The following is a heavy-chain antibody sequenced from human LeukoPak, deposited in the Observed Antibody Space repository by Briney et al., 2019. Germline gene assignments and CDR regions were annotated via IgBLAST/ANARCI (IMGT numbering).Heavy chain of an antibody. V-gene: IGHV1-46*01. D-gene: IGHD1-1*01. CDR1: GYTFTNYY. CDR2: IHPGGGST. CDR3: ARRNMERRHYHYYYMDV. J-gene: IGHJ6*03. Sequence: GASVKVSCKASGYTFTNYYMHWVRQAPGQGLEWMGIIHPGGGSTNYPQKFQGRVTMTRDTSTSTIYMELSRLRSEDTAVYYCARRNMERRHYHYYYMDVWGKGTTVTVSS.